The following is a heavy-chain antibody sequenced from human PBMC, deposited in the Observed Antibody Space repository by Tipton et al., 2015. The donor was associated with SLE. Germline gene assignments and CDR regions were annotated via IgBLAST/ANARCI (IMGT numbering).Heavy chain of an antibody. CDR2: IWYDGSKE. CDR3: ARGSMTTETKDGNFDY. Sequence: SLRLSCAASKSSFSNYAMHWVRQAPGKGLEWVAIIWYDGSKEYYGDSVKGRFTISRDNSRNTLYLQMNSLRAEDTAVYYCARGSMTTETKDGNFDYWGQGTLVAVSS. V-gene: IGHV3-33*01. CDR1: KSSFSNYA. J-gene: IGHJ4*02. D-gene: IGHD4-17*01.